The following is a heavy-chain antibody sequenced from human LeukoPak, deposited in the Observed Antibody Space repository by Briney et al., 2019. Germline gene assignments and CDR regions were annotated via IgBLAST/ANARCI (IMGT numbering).Heavy chain of an antibody. CDR1: GGSFSGYY. Sequence: PSETLSLTCAVYGGSFSGYYWSWIRQPPGKGLEWIGEINHSGSTNYNPSLKSRVTISVDTSKNQFSLKLSSVTAADTAVYYCASQRVKGSFDYWGQGTLVTVSS. D-gene: IGHD3-10*01. CDR3: ASQRVKGSFDY. CDR2: INHSGST. V-gene: IGHV4-34*01. J-gene: IGHJ4*02.